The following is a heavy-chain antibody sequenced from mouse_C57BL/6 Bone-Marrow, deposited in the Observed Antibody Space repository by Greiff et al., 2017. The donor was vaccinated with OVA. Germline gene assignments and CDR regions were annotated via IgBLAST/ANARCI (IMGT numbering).Heavy chain of an antibody. CDR3: ARRGSTPYYAMDY. CDR2: IYPGSGST. V-gene: IGHV1-55*01. CDR1: GYTFTSYW. J-gene: IGHJ4*01. D-gene: IGHD2-1*01. Sequence: QVQLQQPGAELVKPGASVKMSCKASGYTFTSYWITWVKQRPGQGLEWIGDIYPGSGSTNYNEKFKSKATLTVDTSSSTAYMQLSSLTSEYSAVYYCARRGSTPYYAMDYWGQGTSVTVSS.